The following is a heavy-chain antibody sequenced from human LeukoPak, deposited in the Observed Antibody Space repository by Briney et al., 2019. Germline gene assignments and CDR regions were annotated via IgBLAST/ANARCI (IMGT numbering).Heavy chain of an antibody. V-gene: IGHV1-2*02. CDR2: INPNSGGT. D-gene: IGHD6-19*01. CDR1: GYTFTVYY. Sequence: GASVKVSYKASGYTFTVYYMHWVRQDPGQGLEWMGWINPNSGGTNYAQKFQGRVTMTRDTSISTAYMELSRLRSDDTAVYYCARDRTRTGYSSGWYHDYWGQGTLVTVSS. J-gene: IGHJ4*02. CDR3: ARDRTRTGYSSGWYHDY.